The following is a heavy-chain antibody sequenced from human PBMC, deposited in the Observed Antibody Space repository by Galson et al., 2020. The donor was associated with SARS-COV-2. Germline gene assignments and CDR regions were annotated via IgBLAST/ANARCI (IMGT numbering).Heavy chain of an antibody. Sequence: GESLKISCAASGFAFGSVWMHWVRQAPGQGLVWVARINEEGRTTTYADSVKGRFTISRENAKNMVYLQMNSLRAEDTGVYYCVRDGHLWELSYWGQGTLVTVSS. V-gene: IGHV3-74*03. CDR2: INEEGRTT. CDR3: VRDGHLWELSY. CDR1: GFAFGSVW. J-gene: IGHJ4*02. D-gene: IGHD1-26*01.